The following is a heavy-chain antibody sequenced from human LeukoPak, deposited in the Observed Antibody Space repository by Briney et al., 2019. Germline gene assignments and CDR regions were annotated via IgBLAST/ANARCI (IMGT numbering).Heavy chain of an antibody. CDR1: GGSISSYY. Sequence: SETLSLTCTVSGGSISSYYWSWIRQPPGKGLEWIGYIYYSGSTNYNPSLKSRVTISVDTSKNQFSLKLSSVTAADTAVYYCARTPQSMVRGVIEVYYCGMDVWGQGTTVTVSS. CDR3: ARTPQSMVRGVIEVYYCGMDV. J-gene: IGHJ6*02. V-gene: IGHV4-59*01. CDR2: IYYSGST. D-gene: IGHD3-10*01.